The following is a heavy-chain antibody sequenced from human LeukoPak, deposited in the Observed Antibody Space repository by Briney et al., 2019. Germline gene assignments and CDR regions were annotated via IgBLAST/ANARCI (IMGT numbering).Heavy chain of an antibody. J-gene: IGHJ2*01. Sequence: GGSLRLSCAASGFTFSSYWMHWVRQAPGKGLVWVSRINSDGTGTTYADSVRGRFTNSRDNAKNTLYLQMNSLRAEDTAVYYCARDATMVRGIIDLWGRGTLVTVSS. V-gene: IGHV3-74*01. CDR3: ARDATMVRGIIDL. CDR1: GFTFSSYW. CDR2: INSDGTGT. D-gene: IGHD3-10*01.